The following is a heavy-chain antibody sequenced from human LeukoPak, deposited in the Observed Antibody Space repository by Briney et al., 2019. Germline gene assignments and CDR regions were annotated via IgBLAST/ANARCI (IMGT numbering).Heavy chain of an antibody. J-gene: IGHJ4*02. Sequence: SQTLSLTCTVSGASISSGDDYWSWIRQPPGKGLEWIGYIYFSGSTYYNPSLKSRLTMSVDTSKNQFSLKLSSVTAADTAVYYCARDPIAAAEPIDYWGQGTLVTVSS. CDR1: GASISSGDDY. CDR3: ARDPIAAAEPIDY. CDR2: IYFSGST. V-gene: IGHV4-30-4*01. D-gene: IGHD6-13*01.